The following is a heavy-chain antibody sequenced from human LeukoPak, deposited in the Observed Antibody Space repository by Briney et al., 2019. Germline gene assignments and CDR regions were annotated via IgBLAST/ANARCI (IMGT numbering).Heavy chain of an antibody. V-gene: IGHV3-49*04. CDR2: IRSKAYGGTT. CDR1: GFTFGDYA. CDR3: GAGLYYFDY. J-gene: IGHJ4*02. Sequence: GGSLRLSCTASGFTFGDYAMSWVRQAPGKGLEWVGFIRSKAYGGTTEYAASVKGRFTISRDDSKSIAYLQMNGLKAEDTAVYYCGAGLYYFDYWGQGTLVTVSS. D-gene: IGHD6-19*01.